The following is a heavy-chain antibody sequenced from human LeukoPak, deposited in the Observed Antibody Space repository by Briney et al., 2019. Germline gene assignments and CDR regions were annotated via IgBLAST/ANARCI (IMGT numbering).Heavy chain of an antibody. CDR1: GYTFTGYY. V-gene: IGHV1-2*02. CDR2: INPNSGGT. D-gene: IGHD5-18*01. Sequence: ALVKVSCKASGYTFTGYYMRWVRQAPGQGLEWMGWINPNSGGTNYAQKFQGRVTMTRDTSISTAYMELSRLRSDDTAVYYCARGPLDTYYYYYMDVWGKGTTVTVSS. J-gene: IGHJ6*03. CDR3: ARGPLDTYYYYYMDV.